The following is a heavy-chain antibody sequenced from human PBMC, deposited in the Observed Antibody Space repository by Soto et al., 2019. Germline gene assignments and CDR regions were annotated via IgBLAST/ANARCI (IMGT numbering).Heavy chain of an antibody. CDR3: ASGRDYGSGSYYPDFDY. CDR1: GYTFTSYG. Sequence: ASVKVSCKASGYTFTSYGISWVRQAPGQGLEWMGWISAYNGNTNYAQKLQGRVTMTTDTSTSTAYMELRSLRSDDTAVYYCASGRDYGSGSYYPDFDYWGQGTLVTVSS. V-gene: IGHV1-18*01. J-gene: IGHJ4*02. CDR2: ISAYNGNT. D-gene: IGHD3-10*01.